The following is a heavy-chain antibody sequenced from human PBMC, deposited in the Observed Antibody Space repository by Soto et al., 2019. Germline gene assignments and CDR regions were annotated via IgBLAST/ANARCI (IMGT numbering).Heavy chain of an antibody. V-gene: IGHV1-18*04. CDR3: AKGDWARNYYYAMDV. CDR1: GYTFTSYG. CDR2: ISGYNGNT. D-gene: IGHD2-21*02. Sequence: QVQLVQSGDEVKQPGASVKVSCKASGYTFTSYGIIWVRQAPGQGLEWMGWISGYNGNTNYAQNHQGRVTMTTDTSTSTAYLALRSLTPDDTAVYYCAKGDWARNYYYAMDVWGQGTTVTVSS. J-gene: IGHJ6*02.